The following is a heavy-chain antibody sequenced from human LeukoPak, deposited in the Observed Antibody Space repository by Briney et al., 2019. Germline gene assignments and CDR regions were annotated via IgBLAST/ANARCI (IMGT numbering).Heavy chain of an antibody. Sequence: GGSLRLSCAASGFTFSNYWMHWVRQAPGKGLVWVSRIKGDGSHTIYADSLKGRFTISRDNAKNSVYLQMNSLRAEDTAVYYCARDFSSGRYNSKSDAFDIWGQGTMVTVSS. V-gene: IGHV3-74*01. J-gene: IGHJ3*02. CDR2: IKGDGSHT. CDR1: GFTFSNYW. D-gene: IGHD6-19*01. CDR3: ARDFSSGRYNSKSDAFDI.